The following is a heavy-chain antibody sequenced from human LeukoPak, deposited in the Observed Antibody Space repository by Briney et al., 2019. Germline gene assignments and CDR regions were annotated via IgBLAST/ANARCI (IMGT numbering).Heavy chain of an antibody. D-gene: IGHD3-9*01. V-gene: IGHV4-39*07. CDR2: IYYSGST. CDR1: GGSISSNSYY. Sequence: SETLSLTCTVSGGSISSNSYYWGWIRQPPGKGLECIGSIYYSGSTYYNPSLKSRVTISVDTSKNQFSLKLSFVTAADTAVYYCARHWSRRYDILTGYPLGYFDYWGQGTLVTVSS. CDR3: ARHWSRRYDILTGYPLGYFDY. J-gene: IGHJ4*02.